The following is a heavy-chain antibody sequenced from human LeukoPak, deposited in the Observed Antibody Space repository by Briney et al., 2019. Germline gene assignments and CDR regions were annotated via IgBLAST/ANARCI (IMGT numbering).Heavy chain of an antibody. V-gene: IGHV3-21*01. CDR2: ISSSSSYI. Sequence: GGSLRLSCAASGFTFSSYSMNWVRQAPGKGLEWVSSISSSSSYIYYADSVKGRFTISRDNAKNSLYLQMNSLRAEDTAVYYCARAQGSGYYLFDYWGQGTLVTVSS. D-gene: IGHD3-22*01. CDR3: ARAQGSGYYLFDY. J-gene: IGHJ4*02. CDR1: GFTFSSYS.